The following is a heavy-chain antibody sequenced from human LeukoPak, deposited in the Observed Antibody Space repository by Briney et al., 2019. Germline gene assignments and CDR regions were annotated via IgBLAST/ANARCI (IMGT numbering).Heavy chain of an antibody. V-gene: IGHV3-21*04. CDR2: ISSSSNI. D-gene: IGHD1-7*01. J-gene: IGHJ6*02. CDR1: EFTFSSYS. Sequence: GGSLRLSCAASEFTFSSYSMNWVRQAPGKGLEWVSSISSSSNIYYADSVKGRFAVSRDNAKNELYLQMNSLRAEDTAVYYCARMSELASYYYYGMDVWGQGTTVTVSS. CDR3: ARMSELASYYYYGMDV.